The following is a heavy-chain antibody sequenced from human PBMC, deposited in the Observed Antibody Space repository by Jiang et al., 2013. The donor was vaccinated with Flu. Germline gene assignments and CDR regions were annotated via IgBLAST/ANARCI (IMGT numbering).Heavy chain of an antibody. V-gene: IGHV3-21*01. CDR1: GFTFSSYS. Sequence: PGGSLRLSCAASGFTFSSYSMNWVRQAPGKGLEWVSSISSSSSYIYYADSVKGRFTISRDNAKNSLYLQMNSLRAEDTAVYYCAILPGIAVAHDYWGQGTLVTVSS. CDR3: AILPGIAVAHDY. D-gene: IGHD6-19*01. CDR2: ISSSSSYI. J-gene: IGHJ4*02.